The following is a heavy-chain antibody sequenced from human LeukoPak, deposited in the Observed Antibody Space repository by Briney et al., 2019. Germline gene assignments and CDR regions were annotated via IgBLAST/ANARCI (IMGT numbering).Heavy chain of an antibody. V-gene: IGHV4-30-2*01. D-gene: IGHD6-19*01. Sequence: SQTLSLTCTVSGGSISSGDYYWSWIRQPPGKGLEWIGYIYHSGSTYYNPSLKSRVTISVDRSKNQFSLKLSSVTAADTAVYYCARDPMGIAVAGTDYWGQGTLVTVSS. CDR1: GGSISSGDYY. CDR3: ARDPMGIAVAGTDY. J-gene: IGHJ4*02. CDR2: IYHSGST.